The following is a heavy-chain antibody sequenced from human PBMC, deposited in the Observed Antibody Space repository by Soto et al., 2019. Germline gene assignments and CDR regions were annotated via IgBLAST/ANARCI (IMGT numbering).Heavy chain of an antibody. Sequence: PGGSLRLPCAASGFNYGNACMSGVRQAPGKGLEWVGRIKSKTDGGTTDYAAPVKGRFTISRDDSKNTLYLQMNSLKTEDTAVYYCTTEHQWPGAFDYWGQGTLVTVSS. CDR3: TTEHQWPGAFDY. V-gene: IGHV3-15*01. J-gene: IGHJ4*02. D-gene: IGHD6-19*01. CDR2: IKSKTDGGTT. CDR1: GFNYGNAC.